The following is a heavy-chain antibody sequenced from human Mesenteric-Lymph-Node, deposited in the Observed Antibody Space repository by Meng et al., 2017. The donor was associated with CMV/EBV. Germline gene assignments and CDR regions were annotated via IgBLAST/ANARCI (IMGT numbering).Heavy chain of an antibody. Sequence: GESLKISCAASGFTFRSYEMNWVRQAPGKGLEWVSYISSSGSTIYYADSVKGRFTISRDNAKNSLYLQMNSLRAEDTAVYYCARDVGSSSWYGYFDYWGQGTLVTVSS. J-gene: IGHJ4*02. D-gene: IGHD6-13*01. CDR2: ISSSGSTI. CDR1: GFTFRSYE. V-gene: IGHV3-48*03. CDR3: ARDVGSSSWYGYFDY.